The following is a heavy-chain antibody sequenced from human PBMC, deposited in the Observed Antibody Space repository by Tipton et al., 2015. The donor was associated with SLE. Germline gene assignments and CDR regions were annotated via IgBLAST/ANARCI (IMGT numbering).Heavy chain of an antibody. CDR1: GFTFGDYG. CDR3: TSSPGYGDYYFDY. Sequence: RSLRLSCTASGFTFGDYGMSWVRQAPGKGLEWVGLLRRTAYGGTTEYAASVQGRFTISRDDSKSIAYLQMNSLKTEDSTVYYCTSSPGYGDYYFDYWGRGTLVTVSS. D-gene: IGHD4-17*01. J-gene: IGHJ4*02. CDR2: LRRTAYGGTT. V-gene: IGHV3-49*04.